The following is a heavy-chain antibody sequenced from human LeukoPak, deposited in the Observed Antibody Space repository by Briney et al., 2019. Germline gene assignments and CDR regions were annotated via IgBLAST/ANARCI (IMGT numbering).Heavy chain of an antibody. CDR3: ARDRISINALDM. CDR2: ISHIGST. D-gene: IGHD1-14*01. J-gene: IGHJ3*02. V-gene: IGHV4-59*11. CDR1: GASTSGHY. Sequence: PSETLSLTCTVSGASTSGHYLTWLRQPPGKGLEWIGYISHIGSTNYNPSLTSRVTISVDTSKNQFSLKLTSVTAADTAAYYCARDRISINALDMWGQGTMVTVSS.